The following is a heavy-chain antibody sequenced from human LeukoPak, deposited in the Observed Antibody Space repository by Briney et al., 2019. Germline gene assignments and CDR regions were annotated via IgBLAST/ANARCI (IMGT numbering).Heavy chain of an antibody. Sequence: PSETLSLTCTVSGGSITGYYWTWIRQPTGKGLEWIGYISDSGSTNYNPSLKSRVTMSVDSSNTEFSLRLNSVTAADTAVYYCARVFRGAVTSNWFDPWGQGTLVTIS. CDR2: ISDSGST. V-gene: IGHV4-59*01. D-gene: IGHD4-17*01. J-gene: IGHJ5*02. CDR1: GGSITGYY. CDR3: ARVFRGAVTSNWFDP.